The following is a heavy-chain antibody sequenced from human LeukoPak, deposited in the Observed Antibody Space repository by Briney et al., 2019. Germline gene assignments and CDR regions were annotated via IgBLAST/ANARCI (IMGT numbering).Heavy chain of an antibody. J-gene: IGHJ5*02. Sequence: GGSLRLSCAASGFTFSSYSMNWVRQAPGKGLEWVSSISSSSSYIYYADSVKGRFTISRDNVKNSLYLQMNSLRAEDTAVYYCAKCYDSWAHNWFDPWGQGTLVTVSS. CDR2: ISSSSSYI. V-gene: IGHV3-21*04. CDR3: AKCYDSWAHNWFDP. CDR1: GFTFSSYS. D-gene: IGHD3/OR15-3a*01.